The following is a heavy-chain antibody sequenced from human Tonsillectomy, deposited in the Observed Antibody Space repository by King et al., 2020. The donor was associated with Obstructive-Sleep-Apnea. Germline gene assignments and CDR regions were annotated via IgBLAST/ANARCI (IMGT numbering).Heavy chain of an antibody. J-gene: IGHJ6*02. Sequence: QLVQSGGGLVQPGGSLRLSCAASGFTFSSYAMSWVRQAPGKGLEWVSAISGSGGSTYYADSVKGRFTISRDNSKNTLYLQMNSLRAEDTAVYYCAKDVYGSSWYGEPYYYYGMDVWGQGTTVTVSS. V-gene: IGHV3-23*04. CDR1: GFTFSSYA. D-gene: IGHD6-13*01. CDR2: ISGSGGST. CDR3: AKDVYGSSWYGEPYYYYGMDV.